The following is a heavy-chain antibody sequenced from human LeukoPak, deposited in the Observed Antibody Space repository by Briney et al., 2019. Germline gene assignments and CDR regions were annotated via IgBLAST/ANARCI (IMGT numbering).Heavy chain of an antibody. J-gene: IGHJ4*02. D-gene: IGHD4-11*01. CDR3: ARDDYSGSEFATKSLIDY. CDR2: ISYDETNK. CDR1: GLTFRSSA. Sequence: GGSLRLSCVASGLTFRSSAMHWVRQAPGKGLEWVAVISYDETNKYYADSVKGRVSISRDNSKNTVYLQMNSLKVEDTAVYYCARDDYSGSEFATKSLIDYWGQGTLVTVSS. V-gene: IGHV3-30*04.